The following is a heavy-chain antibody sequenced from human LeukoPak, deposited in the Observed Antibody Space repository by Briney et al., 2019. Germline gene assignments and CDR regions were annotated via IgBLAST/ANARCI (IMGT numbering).Heavy chain of an antibody. CDR3: ARVHDSDWYFDY. CDR2: IKPSGGST. CDR1: GYSFTTYY. J-gene: IGHJ4*02. D-gene: IGHD6-19*01. Sequence: ASVKVSCKASGYSFTTYYMHWVRQAPGQGLEWMGIIKPSGGSTSYAQKFQDRVTMTRDTSTSTVYMELSSLRSEDTAVYYCARVHDSDWYFDYWGLGTLVTVSS. V-gene: IGHV1-46*01.